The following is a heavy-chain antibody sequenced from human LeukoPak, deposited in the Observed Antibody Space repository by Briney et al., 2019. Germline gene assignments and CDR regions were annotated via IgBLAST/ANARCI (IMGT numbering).Heavy chain of an antibody. V-gene: IGHV2-70*11. CDR1: GFSLSTSGMC. Sequence: ASGPALVKPTQTLTLTCTFSGFSLSTSGMCVSWIRQPPGKALEWLARIDWDDDKYYRTSLKTRLTISKDTSKNQVVLTMTNMDPVDTATYYCARILDNDSSGYYVFDYWGQGTLVTVSS. J-gene: IGHJ4*02. D-gene: IGHD3-22*01. CDR2: IDWDDDK. CDR3: ARILDNDSSGYYVFDY.